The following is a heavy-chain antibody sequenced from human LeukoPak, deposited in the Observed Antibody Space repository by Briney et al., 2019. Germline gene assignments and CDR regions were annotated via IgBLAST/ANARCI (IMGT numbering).Heavy chain of an antibody. CDR2: IYYSRST. Sequence: SETLSLTCTVSGGSISNYYWTWIRQPPGKGPEWIGYIYYSRSTNYNPSLKSRVTISVDTSKNQFSLKLSSVTAADTAVYYCARERDSSAYFDYWGQGTLVTVSS. J-gene: IGHJ4*02. CDR3: ARERDSSAYFDY. V-gene: IGHV4-59*01. D-gene: IGHD3-22*01. CDR1: GGSISNYY.